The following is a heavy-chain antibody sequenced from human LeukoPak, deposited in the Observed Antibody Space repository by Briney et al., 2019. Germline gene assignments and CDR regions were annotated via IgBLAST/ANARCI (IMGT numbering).Heavy chain of an antibody. Sequence: GASVKLSCKASGYPFTTFSLHWVRQAPGQGLEWMAIINPGICTTTYAQKLQDRITVTSDTSTATVYMELRSLGLEDTAVYFCTRDRAHGSFDFSGHGTLVTVSS. CDR2: INPGICTT. CDR3: TRDRAHGSFDF. V-gene: IGHV1-46*01. CDR1: GYPFTTFS. D-gene: IGHD3-10*01. J-gene: IGHJ4*01.